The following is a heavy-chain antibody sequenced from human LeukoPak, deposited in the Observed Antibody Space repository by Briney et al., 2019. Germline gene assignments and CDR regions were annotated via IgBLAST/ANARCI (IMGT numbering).Heavy chain of an antibody. D-gene: IGHD1-1*01. CDR2: ISSTGGTI. J-gene: IGHJ6*02. Sequence: GGSLRLSCAASGFTFSSNSMNWVRQAPGKGLEWVSYISSTGGTIYYADSMKGRFTISRDNAKNSLYLQMNSLRAEDTALYYCAKGGRNEVYGMDVWGQGTTVTVSS. CDR3: AKGGRNEVYGMDV. V-gene: IGHV3-48*04. CDR1: GFTFSSNS.